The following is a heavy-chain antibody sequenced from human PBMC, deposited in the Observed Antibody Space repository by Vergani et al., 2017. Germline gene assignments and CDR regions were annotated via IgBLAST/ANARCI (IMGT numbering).Heavy chain of an antibody. CDR3: AYLYRGDGFFPF. CDR2: ISGQNVRT. CDR1: GFTFTTHG. D-gene: IGHD2-21*01. Sequence: EVQLLESGGGSAQPGESLRLSCVASGFTFTTHGLNWVRQAPGKGLEWVSGISGQNVRTHYADSVKGRFTIYRDDSKNTVYLQINSLRAEHTAFYYCAYLYRGDGFFPFWGQGTLVTVSS. J-gene: IGHJ4*02. V-gene: IGHV3-23*01.